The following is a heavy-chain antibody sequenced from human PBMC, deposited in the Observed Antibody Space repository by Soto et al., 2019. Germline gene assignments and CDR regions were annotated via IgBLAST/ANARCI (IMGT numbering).Heavy chain of an antibody. Sequence: SETLSLTCTVSGGSISSGDYYWSWIRQPPGKGLEWIGYIYYSGSTYYNPSLKSRVTISVDTSKNQFSLKLSSVTAADTAVYYCARVLRFLEWLPFPYNWFDPWGQGTLVTVSS. CDR1: GGSISSGDYY. CDR2: IYYSGST. V-gene: IGHV4-30-4*01. D-gene: IGHD3-3*01. CDR3: ARVLRFLEWLPFPYNWFDP. J-gene: IGHJ5*02.